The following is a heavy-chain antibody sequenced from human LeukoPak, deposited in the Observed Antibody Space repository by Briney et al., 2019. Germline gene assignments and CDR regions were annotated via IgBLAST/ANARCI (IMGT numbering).Heavy chain of an antibody. CDR3: ARVGGGSSWLLFDY. V-gene: IGHV1-18*01. J-gene: IGHJ4*02. CDR1: GYTFTSYG. CDR2: ISAYNGNT. Sequence: ASVEVSCKASGYTFTSYGISWVQQAPGQGLEWMGWISAYNGNTNYAQKLQGRVTMTTDTSTSTAYMELRSLRSDDTAVYYCARVGGGSSWLLFDYWGQGTLVTVSS. D-gene: IGHD6-13*01.